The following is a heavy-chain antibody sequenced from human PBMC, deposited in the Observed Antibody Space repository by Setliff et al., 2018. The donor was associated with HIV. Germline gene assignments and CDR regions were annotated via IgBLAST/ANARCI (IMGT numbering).Heavy chain of an antibody. J-gene: IGHJ2*01. D-gene: IGHD3-22*01. CDR3: ARDRGTITMTVFDL. CDR1: GGSMRGYY. Sequence: PSETLSLTCTVSGGSMRGYYWSWIRQPAGKGLEWIERVYISGSTNYNPSLESRVTMSLDNSKNQFSLKLSSVTAADTAVYYCARDRGTITMTVFDLWGRGTLVTVSS. CDR2: VYISGST. V-gene: IGHV4-4*07.